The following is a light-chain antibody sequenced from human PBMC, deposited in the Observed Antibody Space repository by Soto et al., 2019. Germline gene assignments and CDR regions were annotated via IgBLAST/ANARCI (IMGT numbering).Light chain of an antibody. V-gene: IGLV2-14*01. Sequence: QSVLTQPASVSGSPGQSITISCTGTSSYVGGYHYVSWYQQYPGKAPKVMIYDVSNRPSGVSNRFSGSKSGTTASLTISGLQAEDEADYYCSSYTSSITYVFGTGTKATVL. CDR3: SSYTSSITYV. J-gene: IGLJ1*01. CDR2: DVS. CDR1: SSYVGGYHY.